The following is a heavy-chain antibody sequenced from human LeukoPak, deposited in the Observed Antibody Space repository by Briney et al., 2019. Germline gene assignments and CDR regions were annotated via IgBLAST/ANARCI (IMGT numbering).Heavy chain of an antibody. Sequence: SETLSLTCTVSGGSISSYYRSWIRQPPGKGLEWIGYIYYSGSTNYNPSLKSRVTMSVDTSKNQFSLKLSSVTAADTAIYYCARSVSSGWYAFDSWGQGTLVTVSS. V-gene: IGHV4-59*12. CDR3: ARSVSSGWYAFDS. CDR2: IYYSGST. D-gene: IGHD6-19*01. J-gene: IGHJ4*02. CDR1: GGSISSYY.